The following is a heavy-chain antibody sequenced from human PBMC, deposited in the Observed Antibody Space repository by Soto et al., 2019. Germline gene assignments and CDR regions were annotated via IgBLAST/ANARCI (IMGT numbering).Heavy chain of an antibody. CDR3: ARGAFGGSSSWSLYSYSMDL. J-gene: IGHJ6*03. Sequence: ASLKVSCKSSVYAVTSYDVSWVRQSTGQGRGWMGWMNPNSGNTGYAQKFQGRVTMTRNTARSTAYMELSSLRSEDTAVYYCARGAFGGSSSWSLYSYSMDLWGKGPPLTVS. D-gene: IGHD6-13*01. V-gene: IGHV1-8*01. CDR1: VYAVTSYD. CDR2: MNPNSGNT.